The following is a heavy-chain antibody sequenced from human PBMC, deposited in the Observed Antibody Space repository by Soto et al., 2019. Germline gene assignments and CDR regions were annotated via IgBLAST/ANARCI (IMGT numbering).Heavy chain of an antibody. D-gene: IGHD2-2*01. CDR2: ISSSSSSYI. CDR1: GFTFSSYS. V-gene: IGHV3-21*01. Sequence: PGGSLRLSCAASGFTFSSYSMNWVRHAPGKGLEWVSSISSSSSSYIYYADSVKGRFTISRDNAKNSLYLQMNSLRAEDTVVYYCARDAEKYQTIHDYYYCGMDVWGQGTTVTVSS. CDR3: ARDAEKYQTIHDYYYCGMDV. J-gene: IGHJ6*02.